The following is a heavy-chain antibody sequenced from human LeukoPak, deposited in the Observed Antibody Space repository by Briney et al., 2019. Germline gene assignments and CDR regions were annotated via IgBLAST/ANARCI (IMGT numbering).Heavy chain of an antibody. CDR2: IKSKGDGETI. J-gene: IGHJ4*02. V-gene: IGHV3-15*01. CDR3: TTDLGLTMIRGVIVY. D-gene: IGHD3-10*01. CDR1: GFTFTNAW. Sequence: GGSLRLSCAASGFTFTNAWMSWVRQAPGKGLEWVGRIKSKGDGETIDNAAPVKGRFTISRDDLKATLYLQMDSLKAEDTAVYYCTTDLGLTMIRGVIVYWGQGALVTVSS.